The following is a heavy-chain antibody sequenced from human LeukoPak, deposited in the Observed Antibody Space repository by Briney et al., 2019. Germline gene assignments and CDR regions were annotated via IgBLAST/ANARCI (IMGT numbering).Heavy chain of an antibody. D-gene: IGHD4-11*01. CDR3: ARGRYSNWERYYYMDV. CDR1: GASISSNTYW. V-gene: IGHV4-39*01. J-gene: IGHJ6*03. Sequence: SETLSLTCTVSGASISSNTYWWGWIRQPPGKRLEWIGTIYYTRTTYYSPSLKSRVTISVDTSKNQVSLQLSSVTAADTAVYYCARGRYSNWERYYYMDVWGKGATVTVSS. CDR2: IYYTRTT.